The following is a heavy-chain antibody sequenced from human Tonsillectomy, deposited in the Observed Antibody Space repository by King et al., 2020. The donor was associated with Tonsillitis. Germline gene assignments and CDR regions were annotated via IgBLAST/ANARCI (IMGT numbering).Heavy chain of an antibody. CDR3: ARVGYDILTETYYFDY. V-gene: IGHV4-34*01. D-gene: IGHD3-9*01. CDR2: INHSGST. J-gene: IGHJ4*02. CDR1: GGSFSGYY. Sequence: VQLQQWGAGLLKPSETLSLTCAVYGGSFSGYYWSWIRQPPGKGLEWIGEINHSGSTNYNPSLKSRVTISVDTSKNQFSLKLSSVTAADTAVYYCARVGYDILTETYYFDYWGQGTLVTVSS.